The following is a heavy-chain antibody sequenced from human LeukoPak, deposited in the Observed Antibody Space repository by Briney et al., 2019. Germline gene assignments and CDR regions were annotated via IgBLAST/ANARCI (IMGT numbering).Heavy chain of an antibody. CDR1: GFTFSSYA. V-gene: IGHV3-23*01. CDR3: ARDSYGVRDY. Sequence: GGSLRLSCAASGFTFSSYAMNWVRQAPGKGLEWVSAINGRGDNTYYADSVKGRFAISRDNSKSTLFLQMNSLRAEDTAVYYCARDSYGVRDYWGQGTLVTVSS. CDR2: INGRGDNT. D-gene: IGHD4-17*01. J-gene: IGHJ4*02.